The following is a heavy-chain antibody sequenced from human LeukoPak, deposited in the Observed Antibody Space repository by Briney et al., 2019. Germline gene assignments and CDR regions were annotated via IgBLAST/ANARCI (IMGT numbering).Heavy chain of an antibody. CDR3: AREMGITMIVVVTPDAFDI. D-gene: IGHD3-22*01. CDR1: GFTFSSYW. CDR2: IKQDGSEK. J-gene: IGHJ3*02. V-gene: IGHV3-7*01. Sequence: GGSLRLSCAASGFTFSSYWMRWVRQAPGKGLEWVANIKQDGSEKYYVDSVKGRFTISRDNAKNSLYLQMNSLRAEDTAVYYCAREMGITMIVVVTPDAFDIWGQGTMVTVSS.